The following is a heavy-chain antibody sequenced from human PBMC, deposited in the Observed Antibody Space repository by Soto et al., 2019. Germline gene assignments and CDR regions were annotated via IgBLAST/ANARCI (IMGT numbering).Heavy chain of an antibody. Sequence: ASLKVSCKSSGYGFTGYYSHWVRQAPGQGLEWMGWINPNSGGTNYAQIFQGWVTMTRDTSISTAYMELSRLRSDDTAVYYCATSRVSIAVAGETEYYFDYWGQGTLVNVSS. CDR3: ATSRVSIAVAGETEYYFDY. D-gene: IGHD6-19*01. CDR2: INPNSGGT. CDR1: GYGFTGYY. V-gene: IGHV1-2*04. J-gene: IGHJ4*02.